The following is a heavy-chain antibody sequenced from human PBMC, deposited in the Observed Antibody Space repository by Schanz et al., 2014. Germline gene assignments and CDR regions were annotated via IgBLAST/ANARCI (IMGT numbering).Heavy chain of an antibody. J-gene: IGHJ3*02. Sequence: QVQLVQSGAEMKKPGASVKVSCKASGYIFIGYYIHWVRQAPGQGLEWMGWTNTNSGDTKIAQKLQGSVTMTRDPSISEAYMERTSLRSDDTAVYYCAREPLGCTGSGCQTYDAFDIWGQGTMVTVSS. CDR3: AREPLGCTGSGCQTYDAFDI. V-gene: IGHV1-2*02. CDR1: GYIFIGYY. D-gene: IGHD2-8*02. CDR2: TNTNSGDT.